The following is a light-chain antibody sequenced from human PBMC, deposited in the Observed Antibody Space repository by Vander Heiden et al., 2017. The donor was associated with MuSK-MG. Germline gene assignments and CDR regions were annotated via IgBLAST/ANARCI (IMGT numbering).Light chain of an antibody. V-gene: IGKV1-39*01. CDR1: QSISNY. CDR3: QQSYSTPWT. CDR2: AAS. Sequence: DLQLTQSPSSLSVSVGDRVTITCRASQSISNYLNWYQQKPGKAPKLLMYAASSLQSGVPSRFSGSGSGTDFTLTISSLQPEDFATYYCQQSYSTPWTCGQGTKVEIK. J-gene: IGKJ1*01.